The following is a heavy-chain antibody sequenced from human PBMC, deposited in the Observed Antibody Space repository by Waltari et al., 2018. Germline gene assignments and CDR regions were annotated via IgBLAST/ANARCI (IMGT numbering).Heavy chain of an antibody. J-gene: IGHJ3*02. CDR3: ARVSYKSSSWYNSMLAFDI. CDR1: GFTFSSYA. CDR2: ISYDGSNK. V-gene: IGHV3-30-3*01. D-gene: IGHD6-13*01. Sequence: QVQLVESGGGVVQPGRSLRLSCAASGFTFSSYAMHWVRQAPGKGLEWVAVISYDGSNKYYADSVKGRFTISRDNSKNTLYLQMNSLRAEDTAVYYCARVSYKSSSWYNSMLAFDIWGQGTMVTVSS.